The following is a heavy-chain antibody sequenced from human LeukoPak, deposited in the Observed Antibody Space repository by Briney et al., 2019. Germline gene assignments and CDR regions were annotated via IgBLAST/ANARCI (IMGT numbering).Heavy chain of an antibody. J-gene: IGHJ4*02. CDR3: AKDLFRGHQYYFDY. Sequence: GGSLRLSCAASGFTFSSYAMSWVRQAPGKGLEWVSAISGSGGSTYYADSVKGRFTISRDNSKNTLYLQVNSLRAEDTAVYYCAKDLFRGHQYYFDYWGQGTLVTVSS. CDR2: ISGSGGST. V-gene: IGHV3-23*01. D-gene: IGHD2-2*01. CDR1: GFTFSSYA.